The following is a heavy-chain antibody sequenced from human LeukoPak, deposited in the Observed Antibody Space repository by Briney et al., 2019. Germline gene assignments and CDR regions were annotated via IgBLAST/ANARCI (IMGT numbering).Heavy chain of an antibody. CDR3: ATRCGGDCNNAFDI. Sequence: ASVKVSCKASGYTFTSYGISWVRQAPGKGLEWMGGFDPEDGETIYAQKFQGRVTMTEDRSTDTAYMELSSLRSEDTAVYYCATRCGGDCNNAFDIWGQGTMVTVSS. J-gene: IGHJ3*02. D-gene: IGHD2-21*02. CDR2: FDPEDGET. V-gene: IGHV1-24*01. CDR1: GYTFTSYG.